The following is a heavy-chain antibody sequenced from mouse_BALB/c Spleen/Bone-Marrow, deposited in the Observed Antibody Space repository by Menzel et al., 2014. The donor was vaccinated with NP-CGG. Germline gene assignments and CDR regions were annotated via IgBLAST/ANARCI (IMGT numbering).Heavy chain of an antibody. CDR2: IWAGGST. J-gene: IGHJ1*01. D-gene: IGHD2-1*01. Sequence: VQLQESGPGLVAPSQSPSITCTVSGFSLTSYGVHWVRQPPGKGLEWLGIIWAGGSTNYKSALMSRLSISKDNSKSQVFLKMNSLQTDDTAMYYCARDRRDYGKAWHFDVWGAGTTVTVSS. CDR1: GFSLTSYG. CDR3: ARDRRDYGKAWHFDV. V-gene: IGHV2-9*02.